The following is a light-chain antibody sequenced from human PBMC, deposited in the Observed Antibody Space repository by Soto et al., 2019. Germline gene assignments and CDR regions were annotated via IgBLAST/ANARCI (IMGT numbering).Light chain of an antibody. J-gene: IGLJ3*02. Sequence: NFMLTQPHSVSESPGTTVTISCTRSSGSIASNYVQWYQQRPGSAPTTVIYEDNQRPSGVPDRFSGSIDSSSNSASLTVSGLMTEGEADYYCQSYDSSNLWVFGGGTKLTV. CDR2: EDN. V-gene: IGLV6-57*04. CDR1: SGSIASNY. CDR3: QSYDSSNLWV.